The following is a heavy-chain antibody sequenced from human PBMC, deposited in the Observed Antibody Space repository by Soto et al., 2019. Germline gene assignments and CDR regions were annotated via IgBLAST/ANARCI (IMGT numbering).Heavy chain of an antibody. CDR1: GFSLSTSGVV. CDR2: IYWDDDK. CDR3: AHRPRSSLYVLLGDERDAFNWFDP. Sequence: QITLKESVPTLVKPTQTLTLTCTFSGFSLSTSGVVVGWIRQPPGKALEWLALIYWDDDKRYRPSLKSRLTITKDTSNNQVVLTMTTMDPVDTATYYCAHRPRSSLYVLLGDERDAFNWFDPWGQGTLVTVSS. J-gene: IGHJ5*02. D-gene: IGHD6-13*01. V-gene: IGHV2-5*02.